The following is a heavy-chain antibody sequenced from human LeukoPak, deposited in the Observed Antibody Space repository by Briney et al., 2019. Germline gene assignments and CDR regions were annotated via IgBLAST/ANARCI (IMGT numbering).Heavy chain of an antibody. CDR3: ARGSRELGIDY. Sequence: SSETLSLTCTVSGGSISSGDHYWSWLRQPPGKGLEWIGYIYYSGSTYCNPSLKSRVTISVDTSKNQFSLKLSSVTAADTAVYYCARGSRELGIDYWGQGTLVTVSS. CDR1: GGSISSGDHY. J-gene: IGHJ4*02. CDR2: IYYSGST. D-gene: IGHD2-2*01. V-gene: IGHV4-30-4*01.